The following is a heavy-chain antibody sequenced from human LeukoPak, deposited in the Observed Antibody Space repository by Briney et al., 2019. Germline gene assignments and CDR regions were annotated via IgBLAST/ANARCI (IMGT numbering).Heavy chain of an antibody. V-gene: IGHV1-46*02. CDR1: GNTFNIHY. CDR2: INCGDGIL. D-gene: IGHD3-3*01. J-gene: IGHJ4*02. Sequence: AASVKVSCKASGNTFNIHYIHWVRQAAGQGLEWMGIINCGDGILGYVQTFQGRVTFTRDTSTSTVYMELSILRSEDTASFYCASEKNYDDKSFHSWGRGTVVTVSS. CDR3: ASEKNYDDKSFHS.